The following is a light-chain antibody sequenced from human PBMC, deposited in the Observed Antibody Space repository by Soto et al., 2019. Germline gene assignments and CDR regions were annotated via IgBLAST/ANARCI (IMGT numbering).Light chain of an antibody. CDR1: SSDVGNYEL. Sequence: QSVLTQPASVSGSPGQSITISCIGTSSDVGNYELVSWYQQLPGKAPKLIIYEVTKRPSGVPNRFSGSKSGNTASLTISGLLAEDEADYHGCSFAGGSTYVVFGGGTKVTVL. J-gene: IGLJ2*01. V-gene: IGLV2-23*02. CDR2: EVT. CDR3: CSFAGGSTYVV.